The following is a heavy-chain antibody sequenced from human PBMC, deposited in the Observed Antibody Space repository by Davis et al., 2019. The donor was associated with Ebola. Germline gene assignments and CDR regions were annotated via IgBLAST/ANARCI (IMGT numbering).Heavy chain of an antibody. J-gene: IGHJ4*02. CDR1: DASISGHY. CDR2: FSGSGRT. D-gene: IGHD6-19*01. Sequence: PGGSLRLSCTVSDASISGHYWNWFRQPPGKGLEWLGFFSGSGRTSYNPSLKSRVTISLDTSKNQFSLNLSSVTAADTAVYYCARGNLADFDYWGQGTLVTVSS. V-gene: IGHV4-59*08. CDR3: ARGNLADFDY.